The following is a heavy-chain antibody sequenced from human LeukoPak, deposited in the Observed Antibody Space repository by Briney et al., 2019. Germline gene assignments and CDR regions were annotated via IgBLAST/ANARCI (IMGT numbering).Heavy chain of an antibody. V-gene: IGHV4-38-2*01. CDR1: GHSMISDYY. CDR2: IYQSGST. J-gene: IGHJ4*02. D-gene: IGHD5-12*01. Sequence: SETLSLTCGVSGHSMISDYYWGWIRQPPGKGLEWIGSIYQSGSTYNNPSLKSRVTISVDTSKNQFSLKLSSVTAADTAVYYCARVRPIVAPGGIFDYWGQGTLVTVSS. CDR3: ARVRPIVAPGGIFDY.